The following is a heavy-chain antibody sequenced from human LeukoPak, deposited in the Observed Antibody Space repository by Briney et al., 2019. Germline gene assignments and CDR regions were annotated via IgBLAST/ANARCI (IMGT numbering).Heavy chain of an antibody. CDR3: ARQQTSGASVFLKH. CDR1: GYIFGGYY. D-gene: IGHD1-14*01. V-gene: IGHV1-2*02. CDR2: INPHTGAT. Sequence: ASVKVSCKTSGYIFGGYYLHWIRQAPGQGLELMGWINPHTGATYYTQNFQGRATMTRDTSLNTAYLELSRLRSDDTALYYCARQQTSGASVFLKHWGQGTLVTVSS. J-gene: IGHJ1*01.